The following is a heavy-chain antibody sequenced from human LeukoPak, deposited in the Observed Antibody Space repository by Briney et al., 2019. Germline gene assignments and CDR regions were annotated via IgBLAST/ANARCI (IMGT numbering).Heavy chain of an antibody. CDR1: RGTFSSYA. V-gene: IGHV1-69*05. Sequence: SVKVSCKASRGTFSSYAISWVRQAPGQGLEWMGGIIPIFGTANYAQKFQGRVTITTDESTSTAYMELSSLRSEDTAVYYCARGPIFGVAEYYFDYWGQGTLVTVSS. J-gene: IGHJ4*02. CDR3: ARGPIFGVAEYYFDY. D-gene: IGHD3-3*01. CDR2: IIPIFGTA.